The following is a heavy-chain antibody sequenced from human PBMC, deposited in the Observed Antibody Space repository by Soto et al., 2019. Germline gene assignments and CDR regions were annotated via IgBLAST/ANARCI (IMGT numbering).Heavy chain of an antibody. D-gene: IGHD3-22*01. CDR2: ISGSGGST. CDR1: GFTFSSYA. Sequence: GGSLRLSCAASGFTFSSYAMSWVRQAPGKGLEWVSAISGSGGSTYYADSVKGRFTISRDNSKNTLYLQMNSLRAEDTAVYYCAKDLGDSSGYYWAFDIWGQGTMVTVSS. V-gene: IGHV3-23*01. CDR3: AKDLGDSSGYYWAFDI. J-gene: IGHJ3*02.